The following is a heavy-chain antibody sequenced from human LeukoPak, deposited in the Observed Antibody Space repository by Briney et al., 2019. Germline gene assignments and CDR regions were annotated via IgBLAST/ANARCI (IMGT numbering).Heavy chain of an antibody. CDR1: GLTFSTYA. J-gene: IGHJ4*02. Sequence: GGSLRLSCAASGLTFSTYAMSWVRQAPGKGLEWVSAISGSGGSTYYANSVKGRFTIPRDNSRNTLYLQMNSLRAEDTAVYYCAKESKTVTTPLVDYWGQGALVTVSS. CDR2: ISGSGGST. CDR3: AKESKTVTTPLVDY. D-gene: IGHD4-17*01. V-gene: IGHV3-23*01.